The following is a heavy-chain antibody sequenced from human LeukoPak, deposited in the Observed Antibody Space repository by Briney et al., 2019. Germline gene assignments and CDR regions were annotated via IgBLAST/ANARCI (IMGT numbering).Heavy chain of an antibody. CDR3: ARGSSPGWLLF. Sequence: KPSETLSLTCTVSGGSISSYYWSWIRQPPGKGLEWIGYIYYSGSTNYNPSLKSRVTISVDTSKNQFSLKLSSVTAADTAVYYCARGSSPGWLLFWGQGTLVTVSS. D-gene: IGHD3-3*01. V-gene: IGHV4-59*01. J-gene: IGHJ4*02. CDR2: IYYSGST. CDR1: GGSISSYY.